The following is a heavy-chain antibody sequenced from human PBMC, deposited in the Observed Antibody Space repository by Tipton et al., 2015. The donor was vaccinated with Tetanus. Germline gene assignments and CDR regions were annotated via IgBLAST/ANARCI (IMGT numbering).Heavy chain of an antibody. V-gene: IGHV1-69*01. CDR2: IIPIFGTA. CDR3: ARWEAAGTVGGYGMDV. CDR1: GGTFSSYA. D-gene: IGHD6-13*01. J-gene: IGHJ6*02. Sequence: QSGPEVKKPGSSVKVSCKASGGTFSSYAISWVRQAPGQGLEWMGGIIPIFGTANYAQKFQGRVTITADESTSTAYMELSSLRSEDTAVYYCARWEAAGTVGGYGMDVWGQGTTVTVSS.